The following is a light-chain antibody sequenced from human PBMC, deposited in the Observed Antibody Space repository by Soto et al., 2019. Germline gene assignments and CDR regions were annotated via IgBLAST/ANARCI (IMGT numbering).Light chain of an antibody. Sequence: QSALTQPASVSGSPGQSITISCTGTSSDVGSYNLVSWYQHHPGKAPKLMIYEGSKRPSGVANRFSGSKSGNTASLTISGLQAEDDADYYCCSYACSSTFYVFGTGTKLTVL. V-gene: IGLV2-23*01. CDR1: SSDVGSYNL. CDR2: EGS. J-gene: IGLJ1*01. CDR3: CSYACSSTFYV.